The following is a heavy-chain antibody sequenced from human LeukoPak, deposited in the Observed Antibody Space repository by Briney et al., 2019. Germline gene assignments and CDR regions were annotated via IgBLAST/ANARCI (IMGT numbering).Heavy chain of an antibody. CDR1: GFAFSSYA. CDR2: ISSDGSNA. J-gene: IGHJ4*02. Sequence: PGRSLRLSCAASGFAFSSYAMHWVRQAPGKGLKWVAVISSDGSNAYYADSVKGRLTISRDNSKNTLYLQMNSLRAEDTAVFYCARDRGGYDLNLDYWGQGTLVTVSS. V-gene: IGHV3-30*04. D-gene: IGHD5-12*01. CDR3: ARDRGGYDLNLDY.